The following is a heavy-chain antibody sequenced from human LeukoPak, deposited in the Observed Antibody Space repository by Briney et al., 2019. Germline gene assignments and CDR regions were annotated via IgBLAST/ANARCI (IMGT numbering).Heavy chain of an antibody. CDR3: ARFSRSIPVVF. V-gene: IGHV3-7*01. Sequence: GSLRLSCAASGFSFSSFWMSWVRLAPGKGLEWVANIKQDGSNQQYVDSVKGRFTISRDNAKNSLYLQMTSLRAEDTAVYYCARFSRSIPVVFWGQGTLATVSP. D-gene: IGHD6-19*01. CDR2: IKQDGSNQ. CDR1: GFSFSSFW. J-gene: IGHJ4*02.